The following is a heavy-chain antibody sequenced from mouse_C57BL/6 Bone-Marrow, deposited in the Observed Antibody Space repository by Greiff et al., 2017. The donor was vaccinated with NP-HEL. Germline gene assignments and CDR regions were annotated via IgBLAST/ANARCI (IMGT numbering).Heavy chain of an antibody. CDR3: ARSVTTVVARVDY. CDR1: GYTFTSYG. Sequence: QVHVKQSGAELARPGASVKLSCKASGYTFTSYGISWVKQRTGQGLEWIGEIYPRSGNTYYNEKFKGKATLTADKSSSTAYMELRSLTSEDSAVYFCARSVTTVVARVDYWGQGTTLTVSS. CDR2: IYPRSGNT. D-gene: IGHD1-1*01. J-gene: IGHJ2*01. V-gene: IGHV1-81*01.